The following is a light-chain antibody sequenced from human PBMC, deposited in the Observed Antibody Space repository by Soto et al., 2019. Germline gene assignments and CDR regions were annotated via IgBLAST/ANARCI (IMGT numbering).Light chain of an antibody. CDR1: SSNIGADYH. CDR3: QSYDISLSAWV. V-gene: IGLV1-40*01. J-gene: IGLJ2*01. Sequence: QAVVTQPPSVSGAPGQRVTISCTGSSSNIGADYHVHWYQQLPGTAPKLLIYTNTNRPSGVPDRFSASKSGTSASLAITGLQAEDEADYYCQSYDISLSAWVFGGGTKVTVL. CDR2: TNT.